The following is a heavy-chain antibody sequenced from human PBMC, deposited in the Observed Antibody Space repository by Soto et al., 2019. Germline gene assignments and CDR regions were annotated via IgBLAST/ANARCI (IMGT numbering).Heavy chain of an antibody. D-gene: IGHD3-10*01. J-gene: IGHJ4*02. CDR2: INHSGST. V-gene: IGHV4-34*01. Sequence: ETLSLTCAVYGGSFSGYYWSWIRQPPGKGLEWIGEINHSGSTNYNPSLKSRVTISVDTSKNQFSLKLSSVTAADTAVYYCARGDRLMVRGVPFDYWGQGTLVTVSS. CDR3: ARGDRLMVRGVPFDY. CDR1: GGSFSGYY.